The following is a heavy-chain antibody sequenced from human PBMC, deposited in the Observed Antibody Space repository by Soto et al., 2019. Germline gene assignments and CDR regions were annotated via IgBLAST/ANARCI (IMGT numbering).Heavy chain of an antibody. D-gene: IGHD3-10*01. CDR2: IIPIFGTA. CDR3: ARDNELLFDY. CDR1: GYTFTGYY. V-gene: IGHV1-69*13. Sequence: GASVKVSCKASGYTFTGYYMHWVRQAPGQGLEWMGGIIPIFGTANYAQKFQGRVTITADESTSTAYMELSSLRSEDTAVYYCARDNELLFDYWGQGTLVTVS. J-gene: IGHJ4*02.